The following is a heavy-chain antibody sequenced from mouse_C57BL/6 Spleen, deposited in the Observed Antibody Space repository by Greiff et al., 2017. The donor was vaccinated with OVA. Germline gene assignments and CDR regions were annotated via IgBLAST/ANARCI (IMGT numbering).Heavy chain of an antibody. D-gene: IGHD1-1*01. J-gene: IGHJ2*01. CDR2: IYPGDGDT. Sequence: QVQLQQSGPELVKPGASVKISCKASGYAFSSSWMNWVKQRPGKGLEWIGRIYPGDGDTNYNGKFKGKATLTADKSSSTAYMQLSSLTSEESAVYFCARDYYGSSHYFDYWGQGTTLTVSS. CDR1: GYAFSSSW. CDR3: ARDYYGSSHYFDY. V-gene: IGHV1-82*01.